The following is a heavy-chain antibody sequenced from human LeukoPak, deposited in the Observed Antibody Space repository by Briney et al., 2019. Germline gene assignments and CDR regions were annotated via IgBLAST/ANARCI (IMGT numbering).Heavy chain of an antibody. V-gene: IGHV4-59*01. Sequence: SETLSLTCTVSGGSISSYYWSWIRQPPGKGLEWIGYIYYSGSTNYNPSLKSRVTISVDTSKNQFSLKLSSVTAADAAVYYCAREKIGQGQYYFDYWDQGTLVTVSS. CDR2: IYYSGST. CDR1: GGSISSYY. J-gene: IGHJ4*02. CDR3: AREKIGQGQYYFDY. D-gene: IGHD3-10*01.